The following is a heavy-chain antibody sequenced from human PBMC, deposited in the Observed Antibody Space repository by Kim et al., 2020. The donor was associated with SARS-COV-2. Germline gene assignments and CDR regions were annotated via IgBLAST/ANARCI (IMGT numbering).Heavy chain of an antibody. CDR2: ISHSGST. D-gene: IGHD6-19*01. V-gene: IGHV4-4*02. Sequence: SETLSLTCAVSGVSMSSSNWWSWVRQPPGKGLEWIGEISHSGSTEYNPALKSRVTISVDKSKNQFSLKLTSMTAADTAVYFCARAVSSAWTLRDWFDPWGQGTLVTVSS. J-gene: IGHJ5*02. CDR3: ARAVSSAWTLRDWFDP. CDR1: GVSMSSSNW.